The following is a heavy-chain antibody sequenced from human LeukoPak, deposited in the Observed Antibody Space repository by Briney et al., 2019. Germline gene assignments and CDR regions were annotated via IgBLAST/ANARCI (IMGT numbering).Heavy chain of an antibody. Sequence: GGSLRLSCAASGFAFSSYWMSWVRQAPGKGLEWVANIKQDGSEKYYVDSVRGRFTISRDNAKNSLYLQMNSLRAEDTAVYYCARDSCSGGSCHNWFDPWGQGTLVTVSS. CDR2: IKQDGSEK. CDR3: ARDSCSGGSCHNWFDP. CDR1: GFAFSSYW. J-gene: IGHJ5*02. D-gene: IGHD2-15*01. V-gene: IGHV3-7*01.